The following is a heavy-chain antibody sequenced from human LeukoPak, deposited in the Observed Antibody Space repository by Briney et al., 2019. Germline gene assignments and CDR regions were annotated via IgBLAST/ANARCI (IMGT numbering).Heavy chain of an antibody. CDR2: INTDGSST. D-gene: IGHD6-6*01. J-gene: IGHJ2*01. V-gene: IGHV3-74*01. Sequence: PGGSLRLSCAASGFTFSDYYMSWIRQAPGKGLVWVSRINTDGSSTSYADSVKGRFTISRDNAKNTLYLQMNSLRAKDTAVYYCARDTYSSSSLPSVGYWYFDLWGRGTLVTVSS. CDR1: GFTFSDYY. CDR3: ARDTYSSSSLPSVGYWYFDL.